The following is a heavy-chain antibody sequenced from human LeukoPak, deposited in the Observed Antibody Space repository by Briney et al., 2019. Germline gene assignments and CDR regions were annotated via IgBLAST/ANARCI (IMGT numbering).Heavy chain of an antibody. CDR1: GFTFSTYN. V-gene: IGHV3-21*06. J-gene: IGHJ3*02. D-gene: IGHD6-13*01. CDR3: ARDAFYSYDSSNWYPGALNI. CDR2: ISSGSTYT. Sequence: PGGSLRLSCAASGFTFSTYNMNWVRQAPGKGLEWVSSISSGSTYTYYADSVKGRFIISSDNDKNSLYLEMNSLRAEDTAVYYCARDAFYSYDSSNWYPGALNIWGQGTMVTVSS.